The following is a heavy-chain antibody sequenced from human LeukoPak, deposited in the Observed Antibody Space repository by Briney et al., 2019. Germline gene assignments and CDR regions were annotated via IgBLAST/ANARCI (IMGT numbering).Heavy chain of an antibody. J-gene: IGHJ4*02. Sequence: SETLSLTCTVSGGSISSYYWSWIRQPAGKGLEWIGRIYTSGSTNYNPSLKSRVTMSVDTSKNQFSLKLSSVTAADTAVYYCALYDFWSGYSAYWGQGTLVTVSS. CDR3: ALYDFWSGYSAY. CDR1: GGSISSYY. D-gene: IGHD3-3*01. CDR2: IYTSGST. V-gene: IGHV4-4*07.